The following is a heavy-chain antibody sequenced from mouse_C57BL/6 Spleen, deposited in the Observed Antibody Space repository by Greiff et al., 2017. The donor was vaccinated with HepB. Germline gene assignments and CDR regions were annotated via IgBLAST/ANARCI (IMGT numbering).Heavy chain of an antibody. D-gene: IGHD1-1*01. J-gene: IGHJ4*01. CDR2: ISSGSSTI. V-gene: IGHV5-17*01. Sequence: EVKLVESGGGLVKPGGSLKLSCAASGFTFSDYGMHWVRQAPEKGLEWVAYISSGSSTIYYADTVKGRFTISRDNAKNTLFLQMTSLRSEDTAMYYCAIYYYGSSSYAMDYWGQGTSVTVSS. CDR1: GFTFSDYG. CDR3: AIYYYGSSSYAMDY.